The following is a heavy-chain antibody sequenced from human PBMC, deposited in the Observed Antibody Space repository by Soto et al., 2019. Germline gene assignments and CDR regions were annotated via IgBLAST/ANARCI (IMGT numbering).Heavy chain of an antibody. CDR2: INSDGSIT. J-gene: IGHJ4*02. Sequence: EVQLVESGGGLVQPGGSLRLSCAASGFTFSSYWMHWVRQAPGKGLVWVSRINSDGSITSYADSVKGRFTISRDNAKNTLYLQMNSLRAEDTAVYDCARDKGWLQLDFDYWGQGTLVTVSS. CDR1: GFTFSSYW. V-gene: IGHV3-74*01. CDR3: ARDKGWLQLDFDY. D-gene: IGHD5-12*01.